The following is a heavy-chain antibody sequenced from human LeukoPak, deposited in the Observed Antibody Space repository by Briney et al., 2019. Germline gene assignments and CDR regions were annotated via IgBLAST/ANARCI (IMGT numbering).Heavy chain of an antibody. CDR1: GGSFSGYY. Sequence: SETLSLTCAVYGGSFSGYYLSWIRQPPGKGLEWIGEINHSGSTNYNPSLKSRVTISVDTSKNQFSLKLSSVTAADTAVYYCARGKMSEQDYYDSSGSTYYLDYWGQGTLVTVSS. V-gene: IGHV4-34*01. CDR3: ARGKMSEQDYYDSSGSTYYLDY. J-gene: IGHJ4*02. D-gene: IGHD3-22*01. CDR2: INHSGST.